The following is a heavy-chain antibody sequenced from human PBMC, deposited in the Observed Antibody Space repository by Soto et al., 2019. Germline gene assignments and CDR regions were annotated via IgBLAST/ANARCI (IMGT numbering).Heavy chain of an antibody. J-gene: IGHJ6*02. CDR2: ISYDGSNK. CDR1: GFTFSSYA. V-gene: IGHV3-30-3*01. Sequence: SCAASGFTFSSYAMHWVRQAPGKGLEWVAVISYDGSNKYYADSVKGRFTISRDNSKNTLYLQMNSLRAEDTAVYYCATPYYDFWSGRSRYYYGMDVWGQGTTVTVSS. D-gene: IGHD3-3*01. CDR3: ATPYYDFWSGRSRYYYGMDV.